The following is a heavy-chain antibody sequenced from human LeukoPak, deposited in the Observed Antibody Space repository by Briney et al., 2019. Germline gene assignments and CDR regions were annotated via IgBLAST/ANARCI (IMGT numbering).Heavy chain of an antibody. CDR1: GGSISSYY. Sequence: SENLSLTCTVSGGSISSYYWSWLRQPAGKGLEWIGRIYTSGSTNYNPSLKSRVTMSVDTSKNQFSLKLSSVTAADTAVYYCARDITIFGVAPQNWFDPWGQGTLVTVSS. CDR2: IYTSGST. CDR3: ARDITIFGVAPQNWFDP. V-gene: IGHV4-4*07. J-gene: IGHJ5*02. D-gene: IGHD3-3*01.